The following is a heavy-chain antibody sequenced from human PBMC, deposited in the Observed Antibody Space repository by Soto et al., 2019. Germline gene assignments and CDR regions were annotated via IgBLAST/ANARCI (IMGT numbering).Heavy chain of an antibody. CDR3: ARGGGGTTYGWFDP. CDR2: INAGNGNT. J-gene: IGHJ5*02. Sequence: ASVTVSCKASGYTFTSFAMHWVRQAPGQRPEWMGWINAGNGNTKYSQKFQGRVTIARDTSASTAYMELSSLRSEDTAVYYCARGGGGTTYGWFDPWGQGTLVSVYS. CDR1: GYTFTSFA. V-gene: IGHV1-3*01. D-gene: IGHD1-7*01.